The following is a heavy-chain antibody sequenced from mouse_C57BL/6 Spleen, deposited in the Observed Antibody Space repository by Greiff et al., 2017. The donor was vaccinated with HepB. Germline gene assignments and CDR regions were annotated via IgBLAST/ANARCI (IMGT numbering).Heavy chain of an antibody. CDR1: GYAFSSYW. Sequence: QVQLKQSGAELVKPGASVKISCKASGYAFSSYWMNWVKQRPGKGLEWIGQIYPGDGDTNYNGKFKGKATLTADKSSSTAYMQLSSLTSEDSAVYFCARAEDGYYEDYWGQGTTLTVSS. CDR2: IYPGDGDT. V-gene: IGHV1-80*01. J-gene: IGHJ2*01. CDR3: ARAEDGYYEDY. D-gene: IGHD2-3*01.